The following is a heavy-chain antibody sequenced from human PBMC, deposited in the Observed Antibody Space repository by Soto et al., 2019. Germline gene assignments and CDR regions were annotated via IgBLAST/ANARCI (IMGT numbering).Heavy chain of an antibody. J-gene: IGHJ4*02. Sequence: QVQLVQSGAEVKKPGASVKVSCKASGYTFSSHDINWVRQATGQGLEWMGWMNANSGNTGYAQKFQGRVTMTRNTYISTAHVELSSLRSEDTAVYYCARSRLGYFDYWGQGSLVPVSS. CDR2: MNANSGNT. CDR3: ARSRLGYFDY. D-gene: IGHD3-9*01. V-gene: IGHV1-8*01. CDR1: GYTFSSHD.